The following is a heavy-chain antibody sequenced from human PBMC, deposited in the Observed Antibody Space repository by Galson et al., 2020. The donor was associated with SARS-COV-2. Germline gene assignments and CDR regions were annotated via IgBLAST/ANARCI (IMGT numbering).Heavy chain of an antibody. CDR2: ISSSSSYI. CDR1: GFNFNHYT. V-gene: IGHV3-21*01. J-gene: IGHJ4*02. D-gene: IGHD6-13*01. CDR3: AKRGDYSGSWSTSFDY. Sequence: GGSLRLSCEASGFNFNHYTINWVRQAPGKGLEWVSSISSSSSYIHYADSVKGRFTIFRDNAKKSVSLQIYSLRAEDTAFYYCAKRGDYSGSWSTSFDYWGQGTLVIVSS.